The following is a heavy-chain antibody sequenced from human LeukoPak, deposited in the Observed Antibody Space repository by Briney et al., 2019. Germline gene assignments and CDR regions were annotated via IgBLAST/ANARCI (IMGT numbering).Heavy chain of an antibody. V-gene: IGHV3-74*01. CDR2: INSDGSST. CDR3: ARDRCGGDCYYYYYGMDV. D-gene: IGHD2-21*02. Sequence: GGSLRLSCAASGFTFSSYWMHWVRQAPGKGLVWVSRINSDGSSTSYADSVKGRFTISRDNAKNTLYLQMNSLRAEDTAVYYCARDRCGGDCYYYYYGMDVWGQGTTVTVSS. CDR1: GFTFSSYW. J-gene: IGHJ6*02.